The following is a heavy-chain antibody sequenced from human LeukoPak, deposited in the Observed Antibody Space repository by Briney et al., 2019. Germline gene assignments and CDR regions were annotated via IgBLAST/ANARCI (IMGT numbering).Heavy chain of an antibody. D-gene: IGHD2-15*01. Sequence: SETLSLTCTVSGGSISSYYWTWIRQPPGKGLEWIGYIYYSGSTNYNPSLKSRVTISVDTSKNQFSLKLSSVTAADTAVYYCARAVFSYCSGGSCPYFDYWGQGTLVTVSS. CDR3: ARAVFSYCSGGSCPYFDY. CDR1: GGSISSYY. CDR2: IYYSGST. J-gene: IGHJ4*02. V-gene: IGHV4-59*01.